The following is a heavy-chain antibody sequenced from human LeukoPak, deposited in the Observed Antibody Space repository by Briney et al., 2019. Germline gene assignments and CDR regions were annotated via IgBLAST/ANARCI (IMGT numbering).Heavy chain of an antibody. CDR3: ARRAYYCTNGVCHRRYYYYMDV. D-gene: IGHD2-8*01. CDR2: MNPNSGNT. V-gene: IGHV1-8*03. J-gene: IGHJ6*03. CDR1: GYTFTSYD. Sequence: ASVKVSCKASGYTFTSYDINWVRQATGQGLEWMVWMNPNSGNTGYAQKFQGRLTITRDTSISTAYMELSSLRSEDTAVYYCARRAYYCTNGVCHRRYYYYMDVWGKGTTVTVPS.